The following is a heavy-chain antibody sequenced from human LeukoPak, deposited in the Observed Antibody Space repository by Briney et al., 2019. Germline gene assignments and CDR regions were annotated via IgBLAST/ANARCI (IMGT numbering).Heavy chain of an antibody. CDR2: IYYSGST. Sequence: SETLSLTCTVSGGSISSYYLGWIRQPPGKGLEWIGSIYYSGSTYYTPSLKSRVTISVDTSKNQFSLKLSSVTAADTAVYYCARLFNYGSGSAYFDYWGQGTLVTVSS. V-gene: IGHV4-39*01. CDR1: GGSISSYY. J-gene: IGHJ4*02. D-gene: IGHD3-10*01. CDR3: ARLFNYGSGSAYFDY.